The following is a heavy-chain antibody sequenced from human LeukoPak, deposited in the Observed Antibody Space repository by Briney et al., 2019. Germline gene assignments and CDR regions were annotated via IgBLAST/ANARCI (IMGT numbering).Heavy chain of an antibody. Sequence: GGSLRLSCSASGFTFSTYTMNWVRQAPGKGLEWVSYISSGSSTIYYADSVKGRFTISRDNAKNSLYLQMNSLRAEDTAVYYCAELGITMIGGVWGKGTTVTISS. CDR2: ISSGSSTI. CDR3: AELGITMIGGV. J-gene: IGHJ6*04. D-gene: IGHD3-10*02. CDR1: GFTFSTYT. V-gene: IGHV3-48*01.